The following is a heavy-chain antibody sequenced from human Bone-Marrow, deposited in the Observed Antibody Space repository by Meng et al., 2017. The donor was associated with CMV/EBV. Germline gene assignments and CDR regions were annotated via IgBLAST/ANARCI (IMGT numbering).Heavy chain of an antibody. CDR1: GFTFGDYA. CDR2: IRSKAYGGRT. D-gene: IGHD1-26*01. Sequence: GESLKISCTASGFTFGDYAMSWVRQAPGKGLEWVGFIRSKAYGGRTEYAASVKGRFTISRDDSKSIDYLQMNSLKTEDTAVYYCTRATEWEIPQPTDYWGQGTLVTVSS. V-gene: IGHV3-49*04. J-gene: IGHJ4*02. CDR3: TRATEWEIPQPTDY.